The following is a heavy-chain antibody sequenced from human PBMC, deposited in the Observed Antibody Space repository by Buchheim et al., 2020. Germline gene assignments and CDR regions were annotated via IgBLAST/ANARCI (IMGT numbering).Heavy chain of an antibody. J-gene: IGHJ5*02. Sequence: QVQLVESGGGVVQPGRSLRLSCAASGFTFSSYGMHWVRQAPGKGLEWVAVISYDGSTKYYEDSVKGRFTISRDNSKNMLYLQMNSLRPEDTAVYFCAKDQGGFDPWGQGTL. CDR3: AKDQGGFDP. CDR2: ISYDGSTK. CDR1: GFTFSSYG. V-gene: IGHV3-30*18.